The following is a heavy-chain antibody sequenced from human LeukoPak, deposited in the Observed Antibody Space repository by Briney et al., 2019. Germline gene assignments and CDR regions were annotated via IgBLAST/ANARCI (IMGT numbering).Heavy chain of an antibody. D-gene: IGHD3-9*01. CDR3: ARGYDILTGHFDY. V-gene: IGHV1-18*01. J-gene: IGHJ4*02. Sequence: ASVKVSCKASGFPFTSFGISWVRQAPGQGLQWMGWISAYNGDTDYAQNLQGRIILTTDTSTTTAYMELRSLRSDDTAVYYCARGYDILTGHFDYWGQGTLVTVSS. CDR2: ISAYNGDT. CDR1: GFPFTSFG.